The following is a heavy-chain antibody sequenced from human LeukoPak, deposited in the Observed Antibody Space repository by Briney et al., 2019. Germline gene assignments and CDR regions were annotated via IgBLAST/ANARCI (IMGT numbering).Heavy chain of an antibody. D-gene: IGHD3-9*01. CDR2: ISGSGGST. CDR1: GFTFSSYA. Sequence: PGGSLRLSCAASGFTFSSYAMSWVRQAPGKGLEWVSAISGSGGSTYYADSVKGRFTISRDNSKNTLYLQMNSLRAEDTAVYYCAKDKGYDILTGYYKNWGQGTLVTVSS. V-gene: IGHV3-23*01. J-gene: IGHJ4*02. CDR3: AKDKGYDILTGYYKN.